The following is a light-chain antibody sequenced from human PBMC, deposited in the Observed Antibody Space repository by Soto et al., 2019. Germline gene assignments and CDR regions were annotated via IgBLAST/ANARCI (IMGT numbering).Light chain of an antibody. CDR3: SSYTSNITLDV. J-gene: IGLJ1*01. CDR1: SSDVGGYNY. Sequence: QSALTQPASVSGYPGQSITIPCTGTSSDVGGYNYVSWYQQHPGKAPKLMIYDVNNRPSGVSNRFSGSKSGNTASLTISGLQAQDEADYFCSSYTSNITLDVFGTGTKLTVL. V-gene: IGLV2-14*01. CDR2: DVN.